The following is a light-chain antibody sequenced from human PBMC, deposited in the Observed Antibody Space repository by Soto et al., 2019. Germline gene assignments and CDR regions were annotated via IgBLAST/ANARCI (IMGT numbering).Light chain of an antibody. CDR1: QGIYNH. J-gene: IGKJ4*01. CDR2: TVS. Sequence: DIQMTQSPSSLSASEGDRVTITCRASQGIYNHLAWFQLKPGKDPKSLIYTVSSLESGVPSRFSGSGAATDFTLTISSLQPEDFATYYCQQDYSYPLTFGGGTKVEI. V-gene: IGKV1-16*01. CDR3: QQDYSYPLT.